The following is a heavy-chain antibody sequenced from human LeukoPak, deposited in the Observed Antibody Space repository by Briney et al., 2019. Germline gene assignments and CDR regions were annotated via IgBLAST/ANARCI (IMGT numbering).Heavy chain of an antibody. J-gene: IGHJ4*02. D-gene: IGHD6-13*01. CDR3: AKTRPRWDY. CDR2: IYYSGST. Sequence: SETLSLTCTVSGGSISSSSYYWGWIRQPPGKGLEWIGSIYYSGSTYYNPSLKSRVTISVDTSKNQFSLKLSSVTAADTAVYYCAKTRPRWDYWGQGTLVTVSS. CDR1: GGSISSSSYY. V-gene: IGHV4-39*01.